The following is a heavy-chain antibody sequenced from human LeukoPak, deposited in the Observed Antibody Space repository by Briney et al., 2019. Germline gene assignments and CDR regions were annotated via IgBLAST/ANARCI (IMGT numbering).Heavy chain of an antibody. V-gene: IGHV3-48*02. CDR1: GFTFSNYN. J-gene: IGHJ4*02. CDR3: ARVGDGYSVNYFDY. Sequence: GGSLRLSCAASGFTFSNYNMNWVRQAPGKGLEWVSNISSTSSTVYYADSVKGRFTVSRDNAKNSLYLQMNSLRDEDTAMFYCARVGDGYSVNYFDYWGQGTLVTVSS. D-gene: IGHD5-24*01. CDR2: ISSTSSTV.